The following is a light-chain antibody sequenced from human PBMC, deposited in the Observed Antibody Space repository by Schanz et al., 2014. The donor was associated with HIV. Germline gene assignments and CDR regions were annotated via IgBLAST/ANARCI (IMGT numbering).Light chain of an antibody. CDR3: QQANSFPFT. CDR1: QSVTSNF. Sequence: EIVLTQSPGTLSLSPGERATLSCRASQSVTSNFLTWHQQKAGQAPRLLIYGASTRATGIPDRFSGSGSGTDFTLTISSLQPEDFATYYCQQANSFPFTFGPGTKVDIK. CDR2: GAS. J-gene: IGKJ3*01. V-gene: IGKV3-20*01.